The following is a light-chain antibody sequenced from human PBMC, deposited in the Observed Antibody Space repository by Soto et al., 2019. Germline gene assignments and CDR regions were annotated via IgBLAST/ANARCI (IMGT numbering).Light chain of an antibody. CDR2: DAS. J-gene: IGKJ1*01. CDR1: QSISSY. Sequence: DIQMTQSPSSLSASVGDRVTITCRASQSISSYLNWYQQKPGKAPKLLIFDASTLESGVPSRFRGSGSGTEFTLTISSLQPDDFATYYCQQYKNYPWTFGQGTKVDIK. CDR3: QQYKNYPWT. V-gene: IGKV1-5*01.